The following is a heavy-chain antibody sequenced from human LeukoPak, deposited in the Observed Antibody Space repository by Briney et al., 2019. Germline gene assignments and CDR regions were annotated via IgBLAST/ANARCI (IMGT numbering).Heavy chain of an antibody. D-gene: IGHD2-15*01. CDR2: IYSSGST. CDR3: ARDCSGNSCYSY. CDR1: GGSISTYY. J-gene: IGHJ4*02. V-gene: IGHV4-4*07. Sequence: GSLRLSCTASGGSISTYYWSWIRQPAGKGLEWIGRIYSSGSTDYNPSLKSRVTMSVDKSKKQFSLKLSSVTAADTAVYYCARDCSGNSCYSYWGQGTLVTVSS.